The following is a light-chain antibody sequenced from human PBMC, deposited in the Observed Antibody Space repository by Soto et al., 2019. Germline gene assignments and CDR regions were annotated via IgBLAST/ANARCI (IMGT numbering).Light chain of an antibody. CDR3: QQYGSSGYT. V-gene: IGKV3-20*01. CDR2: GAS. Sequence: EIVLTQSPGTLSLSPGERATLSCRASQSFSSRYLAWYQQKPGQAPRLLIYGASSRATGIPDRFSGSESGTDFTLTISRLEPEDFAVYYCQQYGSSGYTFGQGTKLEIK. J-gene: IGKJ2*01. CDR1: QSFSSRY.